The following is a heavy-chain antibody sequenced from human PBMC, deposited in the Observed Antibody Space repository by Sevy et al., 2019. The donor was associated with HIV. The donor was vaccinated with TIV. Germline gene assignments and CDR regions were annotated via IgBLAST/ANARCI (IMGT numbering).Heavy chain of an antibody. CDR1: GYTFTNYA. Sequence: ASVKVSCKASGYTFTNYAISWVRQAPGQGLEWMGWISGFNGDTKNAEKFQGRFTMTTDTSTKTAYMDLRSLRSDDTAVYYCVRGTILYDFWTGGDYWGQGTLVTVSS. CDR3: VRGTILYDFWTGGDY. D-gene: IGHD3-3*01. CDR2: ISGFNGDT. V-gene: IGHV1-18*01. J-gene: IGHJ4*02.